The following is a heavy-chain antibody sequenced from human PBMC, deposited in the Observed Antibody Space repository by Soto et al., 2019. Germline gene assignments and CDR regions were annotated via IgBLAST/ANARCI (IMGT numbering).Heavy chain of an antibody. Sequence: EVRLLEAGGGLKQPGGSLRLSCEASGFTFKESAMNWVRQAPGKGLEWVASISDTCASTWYAESVRGRLSISRDNSKNTLYLQRTSLRGEDTAVDYCAKVRGSGCAWYFANGGQGTRVTVPS. V-gene: IGHV3-23*01. CDR2: ISDTCAST. CDR3: AKVRGSGCAWYFAN. D-gene: IGHD6-19*01. CDR1: GFTFKESA. J-gene: IGHJ4*02.